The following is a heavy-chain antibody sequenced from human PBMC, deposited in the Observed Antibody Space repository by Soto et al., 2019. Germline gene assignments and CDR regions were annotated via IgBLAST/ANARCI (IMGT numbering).Heavy chain of an antibody. CDR2: IYYSGTT. CDR3: ARHRLLTPPVY. D-gene: IGHD1-26*01. Sequence: PSETLSLTCTVPGGSISSNNYYWGWIRQPPRKGLGWIGSIYYSGTTYYNPSLKNRLTISVDTSKNQFSLKLSSVTAADTAVCYCARHRLLTPPVYWGQGTLVTVSS. J-gene: IGHJ4*02. CDR1: GGSISSNNYY. V-gene: IGHV4-39*01.